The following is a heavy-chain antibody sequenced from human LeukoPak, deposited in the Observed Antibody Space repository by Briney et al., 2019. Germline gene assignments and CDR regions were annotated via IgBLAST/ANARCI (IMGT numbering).Heavy chain of an antibody. CDR3: VRGGTGLGNFDY. D-gene: IGHD3/OR15-3a*01. J-gene: IGHJ4*02. V-gene: IGHV3-74*01. CDR1: GFTFSSYW. Sequence: RGSLRPSSAASGFTFSSYWMHWVRQAPGKGLVWVSRIYTGATYYPDSVKGRFTISRDNAKNTLYLQLNSLRAEDTAVYYCVRGGTGLGNFDYWGQGNLVTVSS. CDR2: IYTGAT.